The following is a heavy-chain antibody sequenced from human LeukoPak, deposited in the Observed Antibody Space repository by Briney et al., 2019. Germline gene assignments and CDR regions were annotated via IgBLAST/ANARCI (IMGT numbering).Heavy chain of an antibody. CDR2: INHSGST. CDR1: GGSFSGYY. Sequence: SETLSLTCAVYGGSFSGYYWSWIRQPPGKGLEWIGEINHSGSTNYNPSLKSRVTISVDTSKNQFSLKLSSVTAADTAVYYCASSKAPDYVWGSYRSPRNYFDYWGQGTLVTVSS. D-gene: IGHD3-16*02. CDR3: ASSKAPDYVWGSYRSPRNYFDY. J-gene: IGHJ4*02. V-gene: IGHV4-34*01.